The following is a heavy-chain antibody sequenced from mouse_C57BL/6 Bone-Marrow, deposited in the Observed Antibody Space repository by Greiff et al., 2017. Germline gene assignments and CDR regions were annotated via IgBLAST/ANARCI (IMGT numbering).Heavy chain of an antibody. CDR1: GFTFSDYY. J-gene: IGHJ4*01. CDR3: ARRDITTMNR. D-gene: IGHD1-1*01. CDR2: ISNGGGST. V-gene: IGHV5-12*01. Sequence: EVQLVESGGGLVQPGGSLKLSCAASGFTFSDYYMYWVRQTPEKRLEWVAYISNGGGSTYYPDTVKGRFTISRDNAKNTLYLQMRRLKSEDTAMYYCARRDITTMNRWGQRTSVTVPS.